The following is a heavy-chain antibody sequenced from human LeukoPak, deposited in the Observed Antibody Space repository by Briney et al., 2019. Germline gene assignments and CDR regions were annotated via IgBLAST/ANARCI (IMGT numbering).Heavy chain of an antibody. J-gene: IGHJ3*02. V-gene: IGHV3-30*02. CDR3: ARVVATETYAFDI. Sequence: GGSLRLSCAASGFTFSSYGMHWVRQAPGKGLEWVAFIRYDGSNKYYADSVKGRFTISRDNAKNSLYLQMNSLRAEDTAVYYCARVVATETYAFDIWGQGTMVTVSS. D-gene: IGHD2-15*01. CDR2: IRYDGSNK. CDR1: GFTFSSYG.